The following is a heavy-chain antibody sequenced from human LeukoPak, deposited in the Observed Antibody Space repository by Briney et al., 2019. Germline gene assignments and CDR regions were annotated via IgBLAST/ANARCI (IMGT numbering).Heavy chain of an antibody. V-gene: IGHV3-73*01. D-gene: IGHD3-10*01. CDR3: ASGSAAYYYGSGSLD. CDR1: GFTFSGSA. J-gene: IGHJ4*02. CDR2: IRSKANSYAT. Sequence: GGSLRLSCAASGFTFSGSAMHWVRQASGKGLEWVGRIRSKANSYATAYAASVKGRFTISRDDSKNTAYLQMNSLKTEDTAVYYCASGSAAYYYGSGSLDWGQGTLVTVSS.